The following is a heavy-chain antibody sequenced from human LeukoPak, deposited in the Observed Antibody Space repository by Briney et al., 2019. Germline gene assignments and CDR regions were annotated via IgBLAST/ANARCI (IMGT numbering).Heavy chain of an antibody. CDR1: GGTFSSYA. D-gene: IGHD2/OR15-2a*01. Sequence: ASVKVSCKASGGTFSSYAISWVRQAPGQGLEWMGRIIPILGIANYAQKFQGRATITADKSTSTAYMELRSLRSDDTAVYYCARDLILDGMDVWGQGTTVTVSS. J-gene: IGHJ6*02. V-gene: IGHV1-69*04. CDR2: IIPILGIA. CDR3: ARDLILDGMDV.